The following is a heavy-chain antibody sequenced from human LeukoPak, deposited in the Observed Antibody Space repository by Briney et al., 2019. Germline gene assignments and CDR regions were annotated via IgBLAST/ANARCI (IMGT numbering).Heavy chain of an antibody. Sequence: GGSLRLCCAASGFTFSSYAMSWVRQAPGKGLEWVSVISGSGGSTYHADSVKGRFTISRDNSKNTLYLQMNSLRAEDTAVYYCARGNGYNYAYYFDYWGQGTLVTVSS. CDR2: ISGSGGST. D-gene: IGHD5-18*01. V-gene: IGHV3-23*01. CDR1: GFTFSSYA. CDR3: ARGNGYNYAYYFDY. J-gene: IGHJ4*02.